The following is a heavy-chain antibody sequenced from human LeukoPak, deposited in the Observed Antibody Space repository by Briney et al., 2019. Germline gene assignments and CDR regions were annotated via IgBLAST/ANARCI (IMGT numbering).Heavy chain of an antibody. D-gene: IGHD3-16*01. CDR3: ASTGYDPRGWFDP. V-gene: IGHV1-46*01. J-gene: IGHJ5*02. CDR1: GYTFTSYY. Sequence: APVKVSCKAAGYTFTSYYMHWVRQAPGQGLEWMGIINPSGGSTSYAQKFQGRVTMTRDTSTSTVYMELSSLRSEDTAVYYCASTGYDPRGWFDPWGQGTLVTVSS. CDR2: INPSGGST.